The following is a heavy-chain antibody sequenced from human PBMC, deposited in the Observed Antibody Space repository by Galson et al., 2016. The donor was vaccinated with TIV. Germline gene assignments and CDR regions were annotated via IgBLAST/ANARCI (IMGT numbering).Heavy chain of an antibody. Sequence: SETLSLTCTVSGGSISSGHAYWNWIRQPPGKGLEWVGYIYHSGSTNYNPSLKSRVVISRDTSKNQFSLKLTSVTAADTAVYYCARDRSTVVTIDRFYYLMDVWGKGTTVTVSS. CDR3: ARDRSTVVTIDRFYYLMDV. V-gene: IGHV4-61*01. CDR2: IYHSGST. D-gene: IGHD4-23*01. J-gene: IGHJ6*03. CDR1: GGSISSGHAY.